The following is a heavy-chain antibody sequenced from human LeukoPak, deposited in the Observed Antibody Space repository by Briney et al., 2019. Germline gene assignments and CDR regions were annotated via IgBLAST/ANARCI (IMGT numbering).Heavy chain of an antibody. CDR3: ARAFRGIFGVFEAFDI. Sequence: SQTLSLTCAISGDSVSSNSAAWNWIRQSPSRGLEWLGRTYYRSKWYNDYAVSVKSRITINPDTSKNQFSLKLSSVTAADTAVYYCARAFRGIFGVFEAFDIWGQGTMVTVSS. CDR2: TYYRSKWYN. J-gene: IGHJ3*02. D-gene: IGHD3-3*01. CDR1: GDSVSSNSAA. V-gene: IGHV6-1*01.